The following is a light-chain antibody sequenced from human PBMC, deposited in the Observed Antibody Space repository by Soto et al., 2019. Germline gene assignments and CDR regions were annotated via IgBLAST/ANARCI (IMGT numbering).Light chain of an antibody. V-gene: IGLV2-8*01. CDR1: SSDVGGYNY. CDR3: SSYAGGPYV. J-gene: IGLJ1*01. Sequence: QSALTQPPSASGSPGQSVTISCTGTSSDVGGYNYVSWHQQHPGKAPKLMISEVNKRPSGVPDRFSGSKSGNTASLTVSGLQAEDEADYYCSSYAGGPYVFGTGTKLTVL. CDR2: EVN.